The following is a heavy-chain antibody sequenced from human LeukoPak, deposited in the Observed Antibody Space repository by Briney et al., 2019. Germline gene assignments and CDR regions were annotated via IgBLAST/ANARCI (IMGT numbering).Heavy chain of an antibody. CDR3: ARDVDGGSCHV. CDR2: INPNSGVT. D-gene: IGHD2-15*01. Sequence: ASVTVSCKASGYRFTGYYMHWVRQAPGQGLEWMGWINPNSGVTKYTQKFQGRVTMTSDTSTSTAYMELSRLTSDVTAVYYCARDVDGGSCHVWGQGTRVTVSS. V-gene: IGHV1-2*02. CDR1: GYRFTGYY. J-gene: IGHJ4*02.